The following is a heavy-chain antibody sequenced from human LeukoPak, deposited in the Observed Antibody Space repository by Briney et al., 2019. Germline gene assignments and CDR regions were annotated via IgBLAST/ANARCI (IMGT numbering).Heavy chain of an antibody. V-gene: IGHV4-4*02. Sequence: SETLSPTCTVSGGAISSTNWWSWVRQSPEKGLEWIGEIFHGGSTNYNASLKSRVTISVDTSKNQFSLRLNSVTAAGTAVYYCARLTKNDSGTYRFGKKKRGYMDVWGKGTTVTISS. J-gene: IGHJ6*03. CDR2: IFHGGST. CDR3: ARLTKNDSGTYRFGKKKRGYMDV. CDR1: GGAISSTNW. D-gene: IGHD3-10*01.